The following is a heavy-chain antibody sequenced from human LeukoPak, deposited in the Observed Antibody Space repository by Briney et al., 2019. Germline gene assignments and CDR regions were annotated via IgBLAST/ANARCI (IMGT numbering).Heavy chain of an antibody. V-gene: IGHV4-4*07. CDR3: ARSDSGYDRRHFDY. CDR2: IYTSGST. CDR1: GGSISSYY. D-gene: IGHD5-12*01. J-gene: IGHJ4*02. Sequence: PSETLSLTCTVSGGSISSYYWSWIRQPAGKGLEWIGRIYTSGSTNYNPSLKSRVTMSVDTSKNQFSLKLSSVTAADTAVYYCARSDSGYDRRHFDYWGQGTLVTVSS.